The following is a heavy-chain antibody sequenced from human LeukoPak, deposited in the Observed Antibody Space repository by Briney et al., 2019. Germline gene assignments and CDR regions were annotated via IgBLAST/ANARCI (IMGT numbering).Heavy chain of an antibody. D-gene: IGHD2-15*01. CDR3: ARGGGNFEF. CDR2: IKQDGSEK. CDR1: GFTFSRFW. V-gene: IGHV3-7*04. J-gene: IGHJ4*02. Sequence: PGGSLRLSCAASGFTFSRFWMSWVRQAPGNGLEWVANIKQDGSEKYYVDSVKGSLTLSRDNAKHSLCLQMISLTADATAVYYCARGGGNFEFWGQGTLVTVSS.